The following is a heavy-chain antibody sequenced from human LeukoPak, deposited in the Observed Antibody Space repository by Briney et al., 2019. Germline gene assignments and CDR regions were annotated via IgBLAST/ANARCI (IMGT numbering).Heavy chain of an antibody. J-gene: IGHJ6*04. Sequence: GGSLRLSCAASGFTSRSYEMSWVRQAPGKGLEWVSYISSSGSTIYYADSVKGRFTISRDNAKNSLYLQMNSLRAEDTAVYYCAELGITMIGGVWGRGTTVTISS. CDR2: ISSSGSTI. CDR3: AELGITMIGGV. CDR1: GFTSRSYE. D-gene: IGHD3-10*02. V-gene: IGHV3-48*03.